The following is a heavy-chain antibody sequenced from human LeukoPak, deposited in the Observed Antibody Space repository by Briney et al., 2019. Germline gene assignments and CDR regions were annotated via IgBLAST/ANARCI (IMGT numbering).Heavy chain of an antibody. D-gene: IGHD6-19*01. Sequence: ASVKVSCKVSGYTLTELSMHWVRQAPGKGLEWMGGFDPEDGETIYAQKFRGRVTMTEDTSTDTAYMELSSLRSEDTAVYYCATDIRAGTPHDYWGQGTLVTVSS. CDR1: GYTLTELS. CDR2: FDPEDGET. CDR3: ATDIRAGTPHDY. V-gene: IGHV1-24*01. J-gene: IGHJ4*02.